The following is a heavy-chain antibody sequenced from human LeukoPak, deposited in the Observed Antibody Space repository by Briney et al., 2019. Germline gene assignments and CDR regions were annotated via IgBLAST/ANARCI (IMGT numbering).Heavy chain of an antibody. J-gene: IGHJ5*02. CDR3: ARDTSMVRGGGTTLGSWFDP. D-gene: IGHD3-10*01. CDR2: TYYRSRWYN. V-gene: IGHV6-1*01. Sequence: SQTLSLTCAISGDIVSSNSAAWNWIRQSPSRGLEWLGRTYYRSRWYNDYAVSVKSRITINPDTSKNQFSLQLNSVTPEDTAVYYCARDTSMVRGGGTTLGSWFDPWGQGTLVTVSS. CDR1: GDIVSSNSAA.